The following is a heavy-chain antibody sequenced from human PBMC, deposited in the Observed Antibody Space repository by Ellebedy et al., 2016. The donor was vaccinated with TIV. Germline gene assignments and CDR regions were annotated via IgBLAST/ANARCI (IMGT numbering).Heavy chain of an antibody. Sequence: GGSLRLXCAASGFTFVNAWMNWVRQAPGKGLAWVGRIKSQASGGTTDYAAPVEGRFTISRDDSKNTVYLQLDSLKTEDTGVYYCVTPYSSGGKEGLHWGQGTLVTVSS. V-gene: IGHV3-15*01. CDR2: IKSQASGGTT. D-gene: IGHD3-3*01. CDR1: GFTFVNAW. CDR3: VTPYSSGGKEGLH. J-gene: IGHJ4*02.